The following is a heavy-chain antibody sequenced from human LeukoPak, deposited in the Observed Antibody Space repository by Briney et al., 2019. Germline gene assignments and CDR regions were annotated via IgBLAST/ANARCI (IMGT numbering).Heavy chain of an antibody. CDR3: ARLSGGN. CDR2: IDYSGST. J-gene: IGHJ4*02. V-gene: IGHV4-59*01. Sequence: SETLSLTCTVSGGSINNYYWSWIRQPPGKGLEWIGYIDYSGSTNYNPSLKSRVTISVDTSKNQFSLKLSSVTAADTAVYYCARLSGGNWGQGTLVTVSS. D-gene: IGHD3-16*01. CDR1: GGSINNYY.